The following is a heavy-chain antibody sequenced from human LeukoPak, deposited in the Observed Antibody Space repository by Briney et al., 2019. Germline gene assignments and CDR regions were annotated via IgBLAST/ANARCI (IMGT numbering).Heavy chain of an antibody. CDR1: GFTFGDYA. D-gene: IGHD2-2*01. CDR2: IRSKAYGGTT. CDR3: GVVPAAKGTPAAAGSPYKY. Sequence: GGSLRLSCTASGFTFGDYAMSWFRQAPGKGLEWVGFIRSKAYGGTTEYAASVKGRFTISRDDSKSIAYLQMNSLKTEDTAVYYCGVVPAAKGTPAAAGSPYKYWGQGTLVTVSS. V-gene: IGHV3-49*03. J-gene: IGHJ4*02.